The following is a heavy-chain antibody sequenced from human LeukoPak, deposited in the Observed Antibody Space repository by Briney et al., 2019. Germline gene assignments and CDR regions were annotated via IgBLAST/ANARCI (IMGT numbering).Heavy chain of an antibody. CDR2: ISSRSSYI. J-gene: IGHJ4*02. CDR3: ARAEYCSSTSCQESFDY. D-gene: IGHD2-2*01. V-gene: IGHV3-21*01. CDR1: GYTFSSYS. Sequence: GGSLRLSCAASGYTFSSYSMNWVRQAPGKGREWVSSISSRSSYIYYADSVKGRFTISRDNAKNSLYLQMNSLRAEDTAVYYCARAEYCSSTSCQESFDYWGQGTLVTVSS.